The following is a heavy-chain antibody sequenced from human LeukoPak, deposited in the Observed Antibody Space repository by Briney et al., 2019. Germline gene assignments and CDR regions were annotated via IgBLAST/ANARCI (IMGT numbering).Heavy chain of an antibody. CDR2: INAGNGNT. D-gene: IGHD3-16*02. J-gene: IGHJ4*02. CDR3: ARGETLYYDYVWGSYRNADFDY. Sequence: EASVKVSCKASGYTFTSYAMHWARQAPGQRLEWMGWINAGNGNTKYSQKFQGRVTITRDTSASTAYMELSSLRSEDTAVYYCARGETLYYDYVWGSYRNADFDYWGQGTLVTVSS. CDR1: GYTFTSYA. V-gene: IGHV1-3*01.